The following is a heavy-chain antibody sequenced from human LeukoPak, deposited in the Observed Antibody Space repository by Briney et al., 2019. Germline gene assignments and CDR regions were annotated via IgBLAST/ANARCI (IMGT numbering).Heavy chain of an antibody. CDR2: IYYSGST. J-gene: IGHJ4*02. D-gene: IGHD6-19*01. CDR1: GGSISSSSYY. V-gene: IGHV4-39*07. Sequence: KPSETLSLTCTVSGGSISSSSYYWGWIRQPPGKGLEWIGSIYYSGSTYYNPSLKSRVTISVDTSKNQFSLKLSSVTAADTAVYYCARDERGVAVAGTGDYYSDYWGQGTLVTVSS. CDR3: ARDERGVAVAGTGDYYSDY.